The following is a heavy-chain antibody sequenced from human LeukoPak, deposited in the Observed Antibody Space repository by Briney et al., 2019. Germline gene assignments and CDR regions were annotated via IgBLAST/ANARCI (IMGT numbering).Heavy chain of an antibody. CDR3: ATELRSGYFDY. Sequence: ASVKVSCKVSGYTLSELSMHWVRQAPGKGLEWMGGFDPEDDERVYAQKFQGRVTMTEDTSTDTAYMELGSLRSEDTAIYYCATELRSGYFDYWGQGTLVTVSS. J-gene: IGHJ4*02. CDR1: GYTLSELS. V-gene: IGHV1-24*01. CDR2: FDPEDDER. D-gene: IGHD3-22*01.